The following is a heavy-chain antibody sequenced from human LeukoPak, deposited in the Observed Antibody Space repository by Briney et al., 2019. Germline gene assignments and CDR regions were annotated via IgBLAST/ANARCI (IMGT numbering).Heavy chain of an antibody. J-gene: IGHJ4*02. CDR3: ARRRGDFWSDYYAFDY. CDR2: IYYSGDT. D-gene: IGHD3-3*01. Sequence: PSETLSLTCTVSGGSISNSYWSWIRQPPGKGLEWIGYIYYSGDTNYNPSLTSRVTISLDTSKNQFSLKLSSVTAADTAVYYCARRRGDFWSDYYAFDYWGQGTLVTISS. V-gene: IGHV4-59*08. CDR1: GGSISNSY.